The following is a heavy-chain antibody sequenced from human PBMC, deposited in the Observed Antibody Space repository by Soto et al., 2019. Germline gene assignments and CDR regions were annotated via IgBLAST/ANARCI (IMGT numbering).Heavy chain of an antibody. J-gene: IGHJ4*01. V-gene: IGHV3-23*01. CDR3: AKFISAAGTGY. CDR2: ISGSGGST. D-gene: IGHD6-13*01. Sequence: PGGSLRLSCAASGFTFSDYGMGWVRQAPGRGLEWVSSISGSGGSTYYADSVKGRFTISRDNSKNTLYLQMNSLRAEDTALYYCAKFISAAGTGYWGHGTLVTVSS. CDR1: GFTFSDYG.